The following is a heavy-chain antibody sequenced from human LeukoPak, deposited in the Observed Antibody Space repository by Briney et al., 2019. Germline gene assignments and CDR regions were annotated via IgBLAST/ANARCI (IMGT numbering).Heavy chain of an antibody. CDR1: GYTFTNYG. D-gene: IGHD3-9*01. CDR2: ISAYNGNT. CDR3: ARERYFAPMDV. V-gene: IGHV1-18*01. Sequence: AASVKVSCKASGYTFTNYGISWVRQAPGQGLEWVGWISAYNGNTNYAQKVQGRVTMTTDTSTSTAYMELRSLRSDDTAVYYCARERYFAPMDVWGKGTTVTTSS. J-gene: IGHJ6*03.